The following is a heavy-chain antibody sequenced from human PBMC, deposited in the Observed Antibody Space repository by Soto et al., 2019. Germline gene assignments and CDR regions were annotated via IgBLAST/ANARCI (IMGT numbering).Heavy chain of an antibody. D-gene: IGHD3-10*01. CDR3: ARWRGSNYYGMDV. J-gene: IGHJ6*02. CDR2: IIPIFGSA. CDR1: GGTFSSYA. Sequence: QVQLVQSGAEVKKPGSSVKVSCKAYGGTFSSYAISWVRQAPGQGLEWMGGIIPIFGSANYAQKFQGRVTIIADESTSTAYMELSSLRSEDTDVYYCARWRGSNYYGMDVWGQGTTVTVSS. V-gene: IGHV1-69*12.